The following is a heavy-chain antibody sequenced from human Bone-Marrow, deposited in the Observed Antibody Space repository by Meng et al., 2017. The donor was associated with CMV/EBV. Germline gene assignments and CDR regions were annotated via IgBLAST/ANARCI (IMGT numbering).Heavy chain of an antibody. Sequence: GGSLRLSCAASGFTFSSYSMNWVRQAPGKGLEWVSSISSSSSYIYSADSVKGRFTISRDNAKNSLYRQMNSLRAEDTAVYYCARPLPVGDEQLVPHYYYYYGMNVWGQGTTVTVSS. D-gene: IGHD6-6*01. J-gene: IGHJ6*02. V-gene: IGHV3-21*01. CDR1: GFTFSSYS. CDR3: ARPLPVGDEQLVPHYYYYYGMNV. CDR2: ISSSSSYI.